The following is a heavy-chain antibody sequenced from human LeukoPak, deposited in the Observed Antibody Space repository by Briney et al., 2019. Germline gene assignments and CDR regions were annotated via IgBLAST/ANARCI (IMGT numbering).Heavy chain of an antibody. J-gene: IGHJ4*01. D-gene: IGHD3-22*01. CDR3: ARDYYDSSASTTFDY. V-gene: IGHV3-21*01. Sequence: GWSLRLSCEASGFTFNDYTMNWVRQAPGKGLEWVSSISSGGTYIKYADPVKGRFSISRDNTKNSLFLEMRSLRVEDTAMYFCARDYYDSSASTTFDYWGQGNLVTVSS. CDR1: GFTFNDYT. CDR2: ISSGGTYI.